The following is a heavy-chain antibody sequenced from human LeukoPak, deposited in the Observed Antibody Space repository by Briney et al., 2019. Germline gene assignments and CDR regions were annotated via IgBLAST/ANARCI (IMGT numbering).Heavy chain of an antibody. Sequence: GGSLRLSCAASGFTFISYSMNWVRKAPGKGLEWVSSISSSCSYIYYADSVKGRFTISRDNAKNSLYLQMNSQRAEDTAVYYCAREGVYSSGWYVDYWGQGTLVTVSS. J-gene: IGHJ4*02. CDR2: ISSSCSYI. D-gene: IGHD6-19*01. CDR1: GFTFISYS. CDR3: AREGVYSSGWYVDY. V-gene: IGHV3-21*01.